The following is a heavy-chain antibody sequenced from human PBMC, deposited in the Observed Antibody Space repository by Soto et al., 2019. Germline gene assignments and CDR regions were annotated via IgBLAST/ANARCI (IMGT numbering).Heavy chain of an antibody. CDR2: ISGSDGKT. D-gene: IGHD3-3*01. CDR1: GFSFGSYA. CDR3: ARWSYLDY. Sequence: PGGSLRLSCAASGFSFGSYALSWVRQAPGKGLEWVSTISGSDGKTFYADSVKGRFSISRDTSQSTLYLQVNSLRADDTAMYYCARWSYLDYWCQGTRVTVSS. J-gene: IGHJ4*02. V-gene: IGHV3-23*01.